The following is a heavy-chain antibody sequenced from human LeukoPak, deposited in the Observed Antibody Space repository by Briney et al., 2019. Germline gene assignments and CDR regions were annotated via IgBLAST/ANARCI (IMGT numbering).Heavy chain of an antibody. CDR1: GYTFTGYD. D-gene: IGHD1-26*01. Sequence: ASVRVSCKASGYTFTGYDINWVRQAPGQGLEWMGWMNPDSGDTDYAQKLQGRVTMTRNTSIDTAYMEMSGLRSEDSAVYYCTRGSLSGSSRDYWGQGTLVTVSS. V-gene: IGHV1-8*01. CDR2: MNPDSGDT. J-gene: IGHJ4*02. CDR3: TRGSLSGSSRDY.